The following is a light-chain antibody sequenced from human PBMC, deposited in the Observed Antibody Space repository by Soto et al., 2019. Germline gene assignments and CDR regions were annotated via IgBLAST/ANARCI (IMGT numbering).Light chain of an antibody. J-gene: IGKJ4*01. Sequence: EIVMTQSPATLFLSPGERAPLSCRASQSVSSSYLSWYQQKPGQAPRLLIYGASTRATGIPARFSGSGSGTDFTLTISSLQPEDFAVYYCQQDYNLPLTFGGGTKVDIK. V-gene: IGKV3D-7*01. CDR3: QQDYNLPLT. CDR1: QSVSSSY. CDR2: GAS.